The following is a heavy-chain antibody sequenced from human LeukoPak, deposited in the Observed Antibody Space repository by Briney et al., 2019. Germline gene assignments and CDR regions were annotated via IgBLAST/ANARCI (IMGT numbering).Heavy chain of an antibody. CDR2: MFDNENT. J-gene: IGHJ4*02. D-gene: IGHD3-3*02. CDR1: GVSISSHY. Sequence: SETLSLTSTVSGVSISSHYRSWIRRPPGQGLEWIGYMFDNENTKDNPSLKSRITLSADTSNNQFSLRQSSVTAADTAVYYCATIKRGSIFGYFDFWGQGILVTVSS. V-gene: IGHV4-59*11. CDR3: ATIKRGSIFGYFDF.